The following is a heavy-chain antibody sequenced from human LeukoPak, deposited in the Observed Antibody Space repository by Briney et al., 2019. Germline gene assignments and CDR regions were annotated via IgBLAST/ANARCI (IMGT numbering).Heavy chain of an antibody. D-gene: IGHD3-10*01. J-gene: IGHJ4*02. V-gene: IGHV3-64*04. CDR1: GFTFSSYG. CDR2: ISNKGGST. Sequence: GGSLRLSCSASGFTFSSYGMHWVRQAPGKGLEYVSGISNKGGSTYYADSVKGRFTISRDNSKNTLYLQMNSLRAEDTAVYYCARDQTMVRGVIIKTGFDYWGQGTLVTVSS. CDR3: ARDQTMVRGVIIKTGFDY.